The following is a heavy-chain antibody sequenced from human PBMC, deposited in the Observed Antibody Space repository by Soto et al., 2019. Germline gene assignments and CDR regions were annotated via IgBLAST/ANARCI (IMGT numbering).Heavy chain of an antibody. CDR2: IYYSGST. V-gene: IGHV4-39*02. CDR3: AREKGDAFDI. Sequence: SETLSLTCTVSGVSISSSSYYWGWIRQPPGKGLEWIGSIYYSGSTYYNPSLKSRITINPDTSKNQFSLQLNSVTPEDTAVYYCAREKGDAFDIWGQGTMVTVSS. CDR1: GVSISSSSYY. J-gene: IGHJ3*02.